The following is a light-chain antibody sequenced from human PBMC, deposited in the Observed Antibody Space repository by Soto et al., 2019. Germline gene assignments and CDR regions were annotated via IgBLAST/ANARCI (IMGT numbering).Light chain of an antibody. Sequence: EIVLTQSPGTLSLSPGERATLSCRASQSVSSSYLAWYQQKPGQAPRLLIYGASSSTTGIPDRFSGSGSGTDFTLNISRLEPEDFAVYYWQQYGSSPLTCGGGTKVVIK. J-gene: IGKJ4*01. CDR2: GAS. CDR3: QQYGSSPLT. V-gene: IGKV3-20*01. CDR1: QSVSSSY.